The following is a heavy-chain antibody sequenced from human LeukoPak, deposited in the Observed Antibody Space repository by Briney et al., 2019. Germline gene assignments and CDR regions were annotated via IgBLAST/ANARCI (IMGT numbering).Heavy chain of an antibody. CDR2: IYYSGST. J-gene: IGHJ6*03. CDR1: GGSISSFY. D-gene: IGHD1-14*01. Sequence: SETLSLTCTVSGGSISSFYWSWIRQPPGKGLEWIGYIYYSGSTNYNPSLKSRVTISVDTSKNQFSLKLSSVTAADTAVYCCARVSVGGYYYYYMDVWGKGTTVTISS. V-gene: IGHV4-59*01. CDR3: ARVSVGGYYYYYMDV.